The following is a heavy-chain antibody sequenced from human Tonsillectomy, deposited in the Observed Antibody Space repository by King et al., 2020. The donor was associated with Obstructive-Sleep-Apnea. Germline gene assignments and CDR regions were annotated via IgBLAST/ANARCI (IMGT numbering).Heavy chain of an antibody. V-gene: IGHV4-31*03. Sequence: QLQESSPGLVKPSQTLSLTCTVSGGSISSGDYYWSWIRQPTGKGLEWIAYIHYSGSTNYNPSLKSRVTISVDMSKNQMSLKLKSVTAADTAVYYCAREGGYCGGDCHDAFDIWGQGTTVTVSS. CDR2: IHYSGST. J-gene: IGHJ3*02. CDR3: AREGGYCGGDCHDAFDI. CDR1: GGSISSGDYY. D-gene: IGHD2-21*02.